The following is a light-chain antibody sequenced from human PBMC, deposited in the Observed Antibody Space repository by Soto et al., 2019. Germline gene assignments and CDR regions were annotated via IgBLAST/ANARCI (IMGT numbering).Light chain of an antibody. J-gene: IGKJ2*01. CDR3: QQRSHWPRNT. CDR1: QSVPRH. V-gene: IGKV3-11*01. Sequence: EIVLTQSPATVSLSPGERATLSCRASQSVPRHLAWYQQKPGQAPRLLIYDISNRDTGIPARFSGSGSGTDFTLTISSLEPEDSAVYYCQQRSHWPRNTFGQGTKLETK. CDR2: DIS.